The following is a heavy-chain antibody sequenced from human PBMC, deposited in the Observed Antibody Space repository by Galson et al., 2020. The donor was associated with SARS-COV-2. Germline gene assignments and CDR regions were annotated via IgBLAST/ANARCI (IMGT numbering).Heavy chain of an antibody. V-gene: IGHV1-24*01. CDR1: GYTLTELS. CDR2: FDPEDGET. J-gene: IGHJ4*02. D-gene: IGHD3-10*01. Sequence: ASVKVSCQDSGYTLTELSMHWVRQAPGKGLEWMGGFDPEDGETIYAQKFQGRVTMTEDTSTDTAYMELSSLRSEDAAVYYCATCFNGGFGCLYCFDYWGQGTLVTVSS. CDR3: ATCFNGGFGCLYCFDY.